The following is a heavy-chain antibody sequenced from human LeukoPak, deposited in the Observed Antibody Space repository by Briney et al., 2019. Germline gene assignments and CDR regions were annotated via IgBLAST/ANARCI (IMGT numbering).Heavy chain of an antibody. CDR3: ARVLGYYFDY. Sequence: SETLSLTCTVSGGTISSYYWSWIRQPPGKGLEWIGYISYSGTTNYNPSLKSRVTISVDTSKNQFSLKLSSVTAADTAVYYCARVLGYYFDYWGQGTLVTVSS. D-gene: IGHD3-16*01. CDR2: ISYSGTT. CDR1: GGTISSYY. J-gene: IGHJ4*02. V-gene: IGHV4-59*01.